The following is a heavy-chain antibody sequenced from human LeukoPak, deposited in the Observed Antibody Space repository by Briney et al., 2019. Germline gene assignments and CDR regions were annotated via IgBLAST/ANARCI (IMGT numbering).Heavy chain of an antibody. D-gene: IGHD6-19*01. J-gene: IGHJ5*02. Sequence: SETLSLTCTVSGASISNSFYFWGWVRQPPGTGLEWIGHIRYSGSAYHNPSLNSRVTISVDPSKHQVSLKLSSVTAADTAVYYCARHVKWLVPYWFDPWGQGTLVTVSS. V-gene: IGHV4-39*01. CDR2: IRYSGSA. CDR1: GASISNSFYF. CDR3: ARHVKWLVPYWFDP.